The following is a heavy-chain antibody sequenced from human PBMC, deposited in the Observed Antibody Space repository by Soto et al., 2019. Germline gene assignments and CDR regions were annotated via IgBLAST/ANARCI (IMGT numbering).Heavy chain of an antibody. V-gene: IGHV2-5*02. J-gene: IGHJ4*02. CDR3: AHSYAYSSSWYYFDY. D-gene: IGHD6-13*01. CDR2: IYWDDDK. Sequence: QITLKESGPTLVKPTQTLTLTCTFSGFSLSTSGVGVGWIRQPPGKALEWLALIYWDDDKRYSPSLKSRLTNHKDPPKNQGVLTMTNMDPVDTATYYCAHSYAYSSSWYYFDYWGQGTLVTVSS. CDR1: GFSLSTSGVG.